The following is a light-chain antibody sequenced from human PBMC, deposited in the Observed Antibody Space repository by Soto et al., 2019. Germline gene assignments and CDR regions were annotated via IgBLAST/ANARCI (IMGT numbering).Light chain of an antibody. CDR1: QSVSYNSNNRNY. CDR3: QQYRSPPLT. J-gene: IGKJ4*01. Sequence: DIVMTQSPDSLAVSLGERATINCKSSQSVSYNSNNRNYLAWYQQKPGQPPKLLIYGASTRESGVPDRFGGSGSGTDFTLTISSLQAEDVAVYFCQQYRSPPLTFGGGTKVEIK. CDR2: GAS. V-gene: IGKV4-1*01.